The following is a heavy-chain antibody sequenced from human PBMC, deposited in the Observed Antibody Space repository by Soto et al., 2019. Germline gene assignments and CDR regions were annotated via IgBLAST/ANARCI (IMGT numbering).Heavy chain of an antibody. CDR1: GFTFSTNA. J-gene: IGHJ4*02. CDR3: AKVYYNFWSGYDY. CDR2: ISGSGGST. V-gene: IGHV3-23*01. D-gene: IGHD3-3*01. Sequence: EVQLLESGGGLVQPGGSLRLSCEASGFTFSTNAMSWVRQAPGKGLEWVSAISGSGGSTYYADSVKGRFTISRDNSKNTLYLQVNSLRAEDTGVYYCAKVYYNFWSGYDYWGQGALVTVSS.